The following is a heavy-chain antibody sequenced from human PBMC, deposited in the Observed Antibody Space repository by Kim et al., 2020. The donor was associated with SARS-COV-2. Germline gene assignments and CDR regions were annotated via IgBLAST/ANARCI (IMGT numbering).Heavy chain of an antibody. J-gene: IGHJ4*02. CDR1: GGSISSGGYY. V-gene: IGHV4-31*03. CDR3: ARDSGFGEVIGY. CDR2: IYYSGST. Sequence: SETLSLTCTVSGGSISSGGYYWSWIRQHPGKGLEWIGYIYYSGSTYYNPSLKSRVTISVDTSKNQFSLKLSSVTAADTAVYYCARDSGFGEVIGYWGQGTLVTVSS. D-gene: IGHD3-10*01.